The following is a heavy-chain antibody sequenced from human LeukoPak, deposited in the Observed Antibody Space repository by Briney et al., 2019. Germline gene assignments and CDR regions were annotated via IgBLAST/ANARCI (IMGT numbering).Heavy chain of an antibody. J-gene: IGHJ4*02. CDR1: GLTFRSYW. Sequence: GGSLRLSCAASGLTFRSYWMHWVRQAPGKGLVWVSRIDSDGSSTNYADSVKGRFTISRDNAKNSLYLQMNSLRAEDTAVYYCARDLHRSQYNAHEGHWGQGTLVTVSS. CDR3: ARDLHRSQYNAHEGH. D-gene: IGHD5-12*01. CDR2: IDSDGSST. V-gene: IGHV3-74*01.